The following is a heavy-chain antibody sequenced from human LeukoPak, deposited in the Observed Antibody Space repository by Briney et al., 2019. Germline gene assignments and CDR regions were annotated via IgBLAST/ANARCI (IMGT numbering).Heavy chain of an antibody. D-gene: IGHD3-9*01. CDR3: AKWGYYDVLTGYYVSDF. V-gene: IGHV3-23*01. CDR2: ISGRSKNT. J-gene: IGHJ4*02. CDR1: GFIFSNYA. Sequence: GGSLRLSCAASGFIFSNYAMYCVRQAPERGLEWGSAISGRSKNTYYADSVKGRFTISRDTSKNTLYIKMNSLRADDTAVYYCAKWGYYDVLTGYYVSDFWGQGTLVTVSS.